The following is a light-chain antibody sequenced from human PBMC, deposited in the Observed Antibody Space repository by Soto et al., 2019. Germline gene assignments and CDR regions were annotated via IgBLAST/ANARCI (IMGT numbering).Light chain of an antibody. CDR3: KQDLQTPFT. J-gene: IGKJ3*01. CDR2: LGS. V-gene: IGKV2-28*01. CDR1: QSLPHSNGNNY. Sequence: DIVMTQSPLSLPVTPGEPASISCRSSQSLPHSNGNNYLDWYLQKPGQSPQLLIHLGSNRASGVPDRFRGSGSGTDFTLPISRVEAEDVGVYYCKQDLQTPFTFGPGTKVDIK.